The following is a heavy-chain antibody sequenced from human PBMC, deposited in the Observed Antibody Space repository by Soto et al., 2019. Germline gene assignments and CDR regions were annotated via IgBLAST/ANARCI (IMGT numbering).Heavy chain of an antibody. CDR2: ISWNSGSI. V-gene: IGHV3-9*01. CDR3: AKEHYYDSSGSFDY. D-gene: IGHD3-22*01. CDR1: GFTFDDYA. J-gene: IGHJ4*02. Sequence: GGSLRLSCAASGFTFDDYAIHWVRQAPGKGLEWVSGISWNSGSIGYADSVKGRFTISRDNAKNSLYLQMNSLRAEDTALYYCAKEHYYDSSGSFDYWGQGTLVTVSS.